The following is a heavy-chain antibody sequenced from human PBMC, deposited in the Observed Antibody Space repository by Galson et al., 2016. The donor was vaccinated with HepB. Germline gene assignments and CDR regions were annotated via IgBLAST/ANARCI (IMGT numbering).Heavy chain of an antibody. D-gene: IGHD4-17*01. CDR2: ITGGGGST. CDR3: AKDLHDYGETFDS. CDR1: GFTFSTYA. V-gene: IGHV3-23*01. J-gene: IGHJ4*02. Sequence: SLRLSCAASGFTFSTYAMSWVRQAPGEGLQRVSSITGGGGSTFYAASVKGRFTISRDNSNNTLYLQMHSLRAEDTAIYYCAKDLHDYGETFDSWGQGTLVSVSS.